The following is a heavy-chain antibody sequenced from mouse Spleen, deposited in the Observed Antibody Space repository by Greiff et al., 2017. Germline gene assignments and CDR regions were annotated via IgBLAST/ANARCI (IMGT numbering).Heavy chain of an antibody. Sequence: VQLQQSGAELVRPGASVKLSCTASGFNIKDDYMHWVKQRPEQGLEWIGWIDPENGDTEYASKFQGKATITADTSSNTAYLQLSSLTSEDTAVYYCTAPYYYGSSEDWYFDVWGAGTTVTVSS. CDR2: IDPENGDT. J-gene: IGHJ1*01. CDR1: GFNIKDDY. V-gene: IGHV14-4*01. CDR3: TAPYYYGSSEDWYFDV. D-gene: IGHD1-1*01.